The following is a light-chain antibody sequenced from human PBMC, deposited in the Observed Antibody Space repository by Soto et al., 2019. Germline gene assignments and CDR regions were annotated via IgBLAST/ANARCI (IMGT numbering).Light chain of an antibody. CDR1: SSDVGGYNY. CDR2: EVS. Sequence: QSALTQPASVSGSPGQSITISCTGTSSDVGGYNYVSWYQQHPGKAPKLMIYEVSNRPSGVSNRFSGSKSGNTDSLTISGLQAEDEADYYCSSYTSNSTHVVFGGGTKLTVL. J-gene: IGLJ2*01. CDR3: SSYTSNSTHVV. V-gene: IGLV2-14*01.